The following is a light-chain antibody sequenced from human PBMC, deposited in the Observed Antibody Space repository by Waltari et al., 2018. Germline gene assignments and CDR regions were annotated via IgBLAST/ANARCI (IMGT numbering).Light chain of an antibody. CDR3: QQYYITPWT. Sequence: DIVMTQSLDSLAVSLGERATINCKSSQSVLYSSNNKNYLAWYQQKPGQPPKLLIYWASTRESGVPDRFSGSGSGPDFTLTISSLQAEDVAVYYCQQYYITPWTFGQGTKVDIK. J-gene: IGKJ1*01. V-gene: IGKV4-1*01. CDR1: QSVLYSSNNKNY. CDR2: WAS.